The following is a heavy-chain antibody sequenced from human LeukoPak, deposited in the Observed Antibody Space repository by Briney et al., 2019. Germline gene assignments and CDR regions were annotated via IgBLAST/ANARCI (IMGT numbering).Heavy chain of an antibody. CDR2: IRYDGSNK. J-gene: IGHJ4*02. CDR3: AKDGEPAARPMDY. D-gene: IGHD6-6*01. CDR1: GFTFSSYG. V-gene: IGHV3-30*02. Sequence: PGGSLRLSCAASGFTFSSYGMHWVRQAPGKGLEWVAFIRYDGSNKYYADSVKGRFTISRDNSKNTLYLQMNSLRAEDTAVYYCAKDGEPAARPMDYWGQGTLVTVSS.